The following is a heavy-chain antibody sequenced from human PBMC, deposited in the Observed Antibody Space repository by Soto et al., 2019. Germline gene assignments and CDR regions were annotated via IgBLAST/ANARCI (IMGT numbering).Heavy chain of an antibody. D-gene: IGHD1-20*01. V-gene: IGHV4-4*02. J-gene: IGHJ4*02. CDR2: IYRTGST. CDR1: GVSFTSNHW. CDR3: GSQDPITSVDY. Sequence: PSGTLSLTCAVSGVSFTSNHWSTVVRPPPRQGLEWFGEIYRTGSTNYNPSLKSRVTISLDKSENQFSLKVTSLSAADTAVYYCGSQDPITSVDYWGQGTLVTVSS.